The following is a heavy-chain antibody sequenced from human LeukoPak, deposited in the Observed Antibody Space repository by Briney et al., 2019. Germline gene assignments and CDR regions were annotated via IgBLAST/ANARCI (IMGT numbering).Heavy chain of an antibody. Sequence: PSETLSLTCAVYGGSFSGYYWSWIRQPPGKGLEWIGEINHSGGTNYNPSLKSRVTISVDTSKNQFSLKLSSVTAADTAVYYCARGEMYYYDSSGSPLDYWGQGTLVTVSS. J-gene: IGHJ4*02. D-gene: IGHD3-22*01. V-gene: IGHV4-34*01. CDR3: ARGEMYYYDSSGSPLDY. CDR2: INHSGGT. CDR1: GGSFSGYY.